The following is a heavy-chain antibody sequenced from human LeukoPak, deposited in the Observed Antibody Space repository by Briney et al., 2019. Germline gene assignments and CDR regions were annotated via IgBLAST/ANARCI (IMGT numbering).Heavy chain of an antibody. CDR2: ITYSGST. CDR1: GGSISSYY. Sequence: SETLSLTCTVSGGSISSYYWSWIRQPPGKGLEWIGYITYSGSTNYNPSLKSRVTISVDTSKNQFSLKLSSVTAADAAVYYCARHGRSWSFALWGRRTLVTLSS. D-gene: IGHD3/OR15-3a*01. V-gene: IGHV4-59*08. CDR3: ARHGRSWSFAL. J-gene: IGHJ2*01.